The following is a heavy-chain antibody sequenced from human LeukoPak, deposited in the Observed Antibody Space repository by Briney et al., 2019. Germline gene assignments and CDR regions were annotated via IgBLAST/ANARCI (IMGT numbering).Heavy chain of an antibody. D-gene: IGHD6-13*01. CDR1: GFTFSSYG. CDR2: IKQDGSEK. J-gene: IGHJ4*02. CDR3: ARDLSSSWFFDY. V-gene: IGHV3-7*03. Sequence: QTGGSLRLSCAASGFTFSSYGMHWVRQAPGKGLEWVANIKQDGSEKYYVDSVKGRFTISRDNAKNSLYLQMNSLRAEDMAVYYCARDLSSSWFFDYWGQGTLVTVSS.